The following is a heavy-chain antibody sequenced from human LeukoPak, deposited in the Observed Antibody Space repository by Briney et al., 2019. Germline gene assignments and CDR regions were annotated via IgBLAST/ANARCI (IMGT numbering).Heavy chain of an antibody. J-gene: IGHJ4*02. CDR1: GGSISSYY. V-gene: IGHV4-4*09. D-gene: IGHD6-6*01. CDR2: IYTSGGT. CDR3: ARLTRLSTSPDRYYLDY. Sequence: SETLSLTCTVSGGSISSYYWSWIRQPPGKGLEWIGYIYTSGGTNYIPSLKGRVTISIDTSKYQFSLKLSSVTAADSAVYYCARLTRLSTSPDRYYLDYWGQGTLVTVSS.